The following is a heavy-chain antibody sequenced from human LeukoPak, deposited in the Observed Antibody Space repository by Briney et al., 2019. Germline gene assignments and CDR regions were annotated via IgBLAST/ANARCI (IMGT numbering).Heavy chain of an antibody. CDR3: ARVAISSSYQIYFDY. Sequence: GGSLRLSCAASGFTVSSNYMSWARQAPGKGLEWVSVIYSGGSTYYADSVKGRFTISRDNSKNTLYLQMNSLRAEDTAVYYCARVAISSSYQIYFDYWGQGTLVTVSS. CDR1: GFTVSSNY. V-gene: IGHV3-53*01. J-gene: IGHJ4*02. CDR2: IYSGGST. D-gene: IGHD6-6*01.